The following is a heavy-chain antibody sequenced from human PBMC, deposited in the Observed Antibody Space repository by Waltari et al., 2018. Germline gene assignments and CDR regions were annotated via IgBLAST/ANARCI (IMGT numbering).Heavy chain of an antibody. J-gene: IGHJ4*02. CDR1: GGSISSGTYY. Sequence: QVQLQEAGPGLVKPSQTLSLTCTVSGGSISSGTYYWSWSRQPAGKGLEWIGRIYTSGSTSYNPSLKSRVTISVDTTKNQFSLKLSSVTAADTAMYYCAREPPGYWGQGTLVTVSS. V-gene: IGHV4-61*02. CDR3: AREPPGY. CDR2: IYTSGST.